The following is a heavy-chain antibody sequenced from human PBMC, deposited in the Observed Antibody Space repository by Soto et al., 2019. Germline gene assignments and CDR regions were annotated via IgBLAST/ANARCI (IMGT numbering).Heavy chain of an antibody. CDR3: ATLVVGNGGSGY. Sequence: QVQLQESGPGLLKPSETLSLTCTVSGPSVSSDSYHWSWIRQPPGMGLAWIGYFADRGNISYHPALKGRLMISIDTAKTQLSLKLSSVTAADTAMYNCATLVVGNGGSGYCGQGILVTGSS. CDR1: GPSVSSDSYH. D-gene: IGHD1-26*01. J-gene: IGHJ4*02. CDR2: FADRGNI. V-gene: IGHV4-61*01.